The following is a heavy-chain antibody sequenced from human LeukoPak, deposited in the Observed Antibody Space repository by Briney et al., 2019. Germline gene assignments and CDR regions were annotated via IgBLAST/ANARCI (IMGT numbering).Heavy chain of an antibody. Sequence: GGSLRLSCAASGFTFSSYEMNWVRQAPGKGLEWVSYISSSGSTIYYADSVKGRFTISRDNAKNSLYLQKNSLRAEDTAVYYCARASSSSWYRALDYWGQGTLVTVSS. D-gene: IGHD6-13*01. CDR1: GFTFSSYE. J-gene: IGHJ4*02. CDR2: ISSSGSTI. V-gene: IGHV3-48*03. CDR3: ARASSSSWYRALDY.